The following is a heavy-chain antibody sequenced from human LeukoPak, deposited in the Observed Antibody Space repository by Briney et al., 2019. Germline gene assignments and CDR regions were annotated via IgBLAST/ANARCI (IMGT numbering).Heavy chain of an antibody. J-gene: IGHJ6*03. CDR1: GGSFSGYY. Sequence: PETLSLTCAVYGGSFSGYYWSWIRQPPGKGLEWIGEINHSGSTNYNPSLKSRVTISVDTSKNQFSLKLSSVTAADTAVYYCARWFYYYYYMDVWGKGTTVTVSS. CDR3: ARWFYYYYYMDV. V-gene: IGHV4-34*01. CDR2: INHSGST. D-gene: IGHD3-10*01.